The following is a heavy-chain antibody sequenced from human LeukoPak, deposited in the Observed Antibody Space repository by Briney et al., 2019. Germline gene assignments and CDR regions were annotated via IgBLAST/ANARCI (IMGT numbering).Heavy chain of an antibody. D-gene: IGHD3-22*01. J-gene: IGHJ4*02. V-gene: IGHV4-59*08. CDR3: ARQYYYDSSGYYFFDY. CDR2: VHYSGTA. Sequence: SETLSLTCTVSGGSITNYDWSWVRQPPGKGLEFIGHVHYSGTANYNPSLRSRVTISIDTSKKHFFLKLKSVTAADTAVYYCARQYYYDSSGYYFFDYWGQGTLVTVSS. CDR1: GGSITNYD.